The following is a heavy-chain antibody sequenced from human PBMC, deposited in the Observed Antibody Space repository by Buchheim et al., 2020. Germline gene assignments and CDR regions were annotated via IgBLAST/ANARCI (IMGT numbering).Heavy chain of an antibody. CDR3: ASTLTDLNWFDP. D-gene: IGHD4-11*01. V-gene: IGHV1-46*01. J-gene: IGHJ5*02. Sequence: QVQLVQSGAEVKKPGASVKVSCKASGYTFTSYYMHWGRQAPGKGLEWMGIINPSGGRTSYEQKFQGRVTMTRDTSKSIVYMELSSLRSEDTAVYYCASTLTDLNWFDPGGQGTL. CDR2: INPSGGRT. CDR1: GYTFTSYY.